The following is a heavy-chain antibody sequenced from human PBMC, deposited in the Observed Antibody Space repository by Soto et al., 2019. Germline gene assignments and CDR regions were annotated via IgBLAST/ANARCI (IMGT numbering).Heavy chain of an antibody. CDR2: INPSGGGT. Sequence: QVQLVQSGAEVKKPGASVKVSCKASGFTFTNYYIHWVQQAPGQALEWMGLINPSGGGTFYAEKFQGTVTVTRDTSTGTVYMELSNLRSEDTAVYFCARDSGDTTLRQWGRSFHYWGQGTLVTVSS. J-gene: IGHJ4*02. V-gene: IGHV1-46*01. CDR3: ARDSGDTTLRQWGRSFHY. D-gene: IGHD1-1*01. CDR1: GFTFTNYY.